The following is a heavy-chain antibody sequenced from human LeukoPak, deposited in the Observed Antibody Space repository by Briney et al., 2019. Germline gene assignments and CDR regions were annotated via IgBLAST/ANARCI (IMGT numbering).Heavy chain of an antibody. CDR2: ISGSGGST. J-gene: IGHJ4*02. CDR1: GFTFSSYA. CDR3: ARQYSSSSGPFDY. Sequence: GGSLRLSCAASGFTFSSYAMSWVRQAPGKGLEWVSAISGSGGSTYYADSVKGRFTISRDNAKNSLYLQMNSLRAEDTALYYCARQYSSSSGPFDYWGQGTLVTVSS. D-gene: IGHD6-6*01. V-gene: IGHV3-23*01.